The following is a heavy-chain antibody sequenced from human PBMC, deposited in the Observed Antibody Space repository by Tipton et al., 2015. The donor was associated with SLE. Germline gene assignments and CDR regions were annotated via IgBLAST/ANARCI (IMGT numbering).Heavy chain of an antibody. V-gene: IGHV3-64D*06. CDR1: GFSFSYYG. Sequence: GSLRLSCSASGFSFSYYGMHWVRQAPGKGLEYVSAISSSGNKTYYSDSVKGRFTTSRDNSKNTLYLQMSSLRGEDTATYYCVLEKSVYYYYGMDVWGQGTTVTVSS. CDR2: ISSSGNKT. J-gene: IGHJ6*02. CDR3: VLEKSVYYYYGMDV.